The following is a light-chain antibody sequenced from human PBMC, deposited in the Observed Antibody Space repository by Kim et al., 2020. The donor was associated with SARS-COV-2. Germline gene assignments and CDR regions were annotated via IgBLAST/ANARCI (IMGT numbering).Light chain of an antibody. J-gene: IGKJ5*01. CDR3: QQYDNLPIT. CDR2: DAS. V-gene: IGKV1-33*01. CDR1: QDISNY. Sequence: DIQMTQSPSSLSASVGDRVTITCQASQDISNYLHWYQQKPGKAPKLLIYDASNLETGVPSRFSGSGSGTDFTFTISSLQPEDIATYYCQQYDNLPITFGQGTRLAIK.